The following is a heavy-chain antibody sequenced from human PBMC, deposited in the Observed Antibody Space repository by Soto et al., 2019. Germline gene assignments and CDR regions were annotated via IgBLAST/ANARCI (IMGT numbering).Heavy chain of an antibody. CDR1: GGSISSYY. CDR3: ARGGSGYYYENYFDY. D-gene: IGHD3-22*01. Sequence: ETRSLTCTVSGGSISSYYWSWIWQPPGKGLEWIGYIYYSGSTNYNPSLKSRVTISVDTSKNQFSLKLSSVTAADTAVYYCARGGSGYYYENYFDYWGQGTLVTVSS. CDR2: IYYSGST. V-gene: IGHV4-59*12. J-gene: IGHJ4*02.